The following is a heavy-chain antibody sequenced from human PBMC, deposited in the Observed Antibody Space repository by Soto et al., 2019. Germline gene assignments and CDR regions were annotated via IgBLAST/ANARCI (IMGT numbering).Heavy chain of an antibody. CDR2: IYYSGST. Sequence: PSETLSVTCTVSGGSISNYYWSWIRHPPWKKLEWIGYIYYSGSTNYNPSLKSRVTISVDTSKNQFSLKLYSVTTADTAMYYCARLPWADYGGIFDPWGQGTLVTVSS. CDR1: GGSISNYY. CDR3: ARLPWADYGGIFDP. D-gene: IGHD4-17*01. J-gene: IGHJ5*02. V-gene: IGHV4-59*01.